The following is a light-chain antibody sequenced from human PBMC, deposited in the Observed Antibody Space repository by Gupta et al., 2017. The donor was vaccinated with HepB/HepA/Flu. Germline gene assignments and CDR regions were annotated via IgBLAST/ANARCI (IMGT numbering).Light chain of an antibody. Sequence: EIVLTQSPATLSLSPGERATLSCRASQSINNYLAWYQQKPGQAPRLLIYDASNRATGIPARFSGSGSGTDFTLTISGLEPEDFALYYCQQRSNWPLLTFGGGTKVEIK. CDR3: QQRSNWPLLT. V-gene: IGKV3-11*01. CDR2: DAS. CDR1: QSINNY. J-gene: IGKJ4*01.